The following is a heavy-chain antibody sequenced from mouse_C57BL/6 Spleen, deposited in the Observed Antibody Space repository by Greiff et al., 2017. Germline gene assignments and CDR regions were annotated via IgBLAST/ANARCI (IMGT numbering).Heavy chain of an antibody. J-gene: IGHJ3*01. CDR2: IDPETGGT. Sequence: QVQLKESGAELVRPGASVTLSCKASGYTFTDYEMHWVKQTPVHGLEWIGAIDPETGGTAYNQKFKGKAILTADKSSSTAYMELRSLTSEDSAVYYCTRPAYYDYDLWGQGTLVTVSA. D-gene: IGHD2-4*01. V-gene: IGHV1-15*01. CDR1: GYTFTDYE. CDR3: TRPAYYDYDL.